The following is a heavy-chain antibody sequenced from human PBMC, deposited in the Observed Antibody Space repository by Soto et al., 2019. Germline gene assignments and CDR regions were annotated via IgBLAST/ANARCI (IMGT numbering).Heavy chain of an antibody. V-gene: IGHV3-53*04. CDR1: GFTVSSNY. CDR2: IYSGGST. D-gene: IGHD2-15*01. J-gene: IGHJ4*02. Sequence: EVQLVESGGGLVQPGGSLRLSCAASGFTVSSNYMSWVRQAPGKGLEWVSVIYSGGSTYYADSVKGRFTISRHNSKNTLYLQMNSRRAEDTAVYYCARLGYCSGGSCGFDYWGQGTLVTVSS. CDR3: ARLGYCSGGSCGFDY.